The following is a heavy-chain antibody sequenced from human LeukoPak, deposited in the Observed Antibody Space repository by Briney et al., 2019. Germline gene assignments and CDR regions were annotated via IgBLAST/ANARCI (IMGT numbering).Heavy chain of an antibody. Sequence: GASVKVSCKASGYTFTSYGISWVRQAPGQGLEWTGIINPSGGSTSYAQKFQGRVTMTRDTSTSTVYMELSSLRSEDTAVYYCASSSNVSGLKRFPPHYWGQGTLVTVSS. CDR1: GYTFTSYG. V-gene: IGHV1-46*03. CDR2: INPSGGST. J-gene: IGHJ4*02. D-gene: IGHD3-3*01. CDR3: ASSSNVSGLKRFPPHY.